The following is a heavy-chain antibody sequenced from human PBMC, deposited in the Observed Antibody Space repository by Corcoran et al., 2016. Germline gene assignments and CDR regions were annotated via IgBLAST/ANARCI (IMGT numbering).Heavy chain of an antibody. CDR3: ARDGAVAGTWDDYYYYGMDV. D-gene: IGHD6-19*01. CDR1: GFTFSSYG. J-gene: IGHJ6*02. Sequence: QVQLVESGGGVVQPGRSLRLSCAASGFTFSSYGMHWDRQAPGKGLEWVAVIWYDGSNKYYADSVKGRFTISRDNSKNTLYLQMNSLRAEDTAVYYCARDGAVAGTWDDYYYYGMDVWGQGTTVTVSS. CDR2: IWYDGSNK. V-gene: IGHV3-33*01.